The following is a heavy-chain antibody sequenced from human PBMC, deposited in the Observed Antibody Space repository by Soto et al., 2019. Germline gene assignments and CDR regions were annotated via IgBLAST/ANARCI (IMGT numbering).Heavy chain of an antibody. J-gene: IGHJ4*02. CDR3: ARGPYAGGPFDY. CDR1: GVSFNSATNF. CDR2: ISFTGNS. D-gene: IGHD4-17*01. Sequence: QVQLQESGPGLVKPSQTLSLTCTVSGVSFNSATNFWNWIRQHPGKGPEWIGYISFTGNSYYNPSRKSHMSISVDTSKNQVSLNLSSVTVADTAVYYCARGPYAGGPFDYWGLGTGVTVSS. V-gene: IGHV4-31*01.